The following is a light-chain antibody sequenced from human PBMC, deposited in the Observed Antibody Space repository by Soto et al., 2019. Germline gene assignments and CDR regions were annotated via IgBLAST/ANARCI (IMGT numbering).Light chain of an antibody. V-gene: IGLV2-14*03. Sequence: QSVLTQPASVSGSPGQSITISCTGTRSYIGAYNYVSWYQQHPGKAPKLIIYDVTNRPAGISSRFSASKSGNTASLTISVLQAEDEADYYCCSYKSSSPLDVVGTGTKLAV. J-gene: IGLJ1*01. CDR1: RSYIGAYNY. CDR2: DVT. CDR3: CSYKSSSPLDV.